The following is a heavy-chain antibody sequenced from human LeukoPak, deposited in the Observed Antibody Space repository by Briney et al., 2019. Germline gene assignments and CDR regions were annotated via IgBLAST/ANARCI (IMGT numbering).Heavy chain of an antibody. J-gene: IGHJ4*02. CDR1: GFTFSSYG. CDR2: IWYDGSSE. V-gene: IGHV3-33*03. CDR3: AKPTRGSGSFLIDY. Sequence: GGSLRLSCAASGFTFSSYGMHWVRQAPGKGWEWVAVIWYDGSSEYYADSVKGRFTISRDNSNNTLYLQMNSLRADDTAVYFCAKPTRGSGSFLIDYWGQGTLVTVSS. D-gene: IGHD1-26*01.